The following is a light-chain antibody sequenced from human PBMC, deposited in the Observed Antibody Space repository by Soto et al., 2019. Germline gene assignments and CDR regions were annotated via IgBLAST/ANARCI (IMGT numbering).Light chain of an antibody. Sequence: EIVMTQSPATLSVSPGERATLSCRASRSVSSNLAWYQQKPGQAPRLLIYGASTRATGIPARFSGSGSGTEFTLTISSLQSEDFAVYYCQQYNNWPWGFGQGTKVEIK. CDR2: GAS. V-gene: IGKV3-15*01. CDR1: RSVSSN. CDR3: QQYNNWPWG. J-gene: IGKJ1*01.